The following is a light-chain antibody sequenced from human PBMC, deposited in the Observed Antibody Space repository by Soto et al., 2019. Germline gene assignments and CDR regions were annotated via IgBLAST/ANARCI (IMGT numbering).Light chain of an antibody. CDR3: QQYYRYPDT. V-gene: IGKV1-8*01. Sequence: AIRMTQSPSSFSASTGDRVTITCRASQGISSYLAWYKQKPGKAPKLLIYAASTLQSGVPSRFSGSGSGTDFTLTISCLQSEDFVTYYCQQYYRYPDTFGQGNK. CDR1: QGISSY. CDR2: AAS. J-gene: IGKJ2*01.